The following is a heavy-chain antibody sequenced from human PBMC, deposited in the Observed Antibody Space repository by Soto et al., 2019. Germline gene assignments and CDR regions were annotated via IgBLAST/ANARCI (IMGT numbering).Heavy chain of an antibody. CDR2: IYHSGST. V-gene: IGHV4-39*07. D-gene: IGHD3-22*01. J-gene: IGHJ3*02. Sequence: SETLSLTCTVSGGSISSGDYYWSWIRQPPGKGLEWIGSIYHSGSTYYNPSLKSRVTISVDTSKNQFSLKLSSVTAADTAVYYCARDRYHYDSSGYSTNDALKIWGQGTMVTV. CDR1: GGSISSGDYY. CDR3: ARDRYHYDSSGYSTNDALKI.